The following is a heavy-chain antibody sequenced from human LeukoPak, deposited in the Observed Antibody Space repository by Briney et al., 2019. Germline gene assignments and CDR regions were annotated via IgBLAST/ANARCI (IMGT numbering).Heavy chain of an antibody. V-gene: IGHV3-7*05. CDR1: GVSFSNYW. CDR3: VRAMDV. CDR2: IKPDGSEK. Sequence: PGGSLRPSCTVSGVSFSNYWMTWARQAPGKGLEWVANIKPDGSEKYYVDSVKGRFTISRDNAKDSLYLHMSSLRAEDTAVYYCVRAMDVWGQGTTVTVSS. J-gene: IGHJ6*02.